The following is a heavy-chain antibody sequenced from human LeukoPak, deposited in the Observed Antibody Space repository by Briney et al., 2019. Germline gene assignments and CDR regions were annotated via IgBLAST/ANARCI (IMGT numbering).Heavy chain of an antibody. CDR3: ARDGFTCSGGSCYSGAFDI. J-gene: IGHJ3*02. Sequence: PGGSLRLSCAASGFTFSSYSMNWVRQAPGKGLEWVSYISSSSTIYYADSVKGRFTISRDNAKNSLYLQMNSLRAEDTAVYYCARDGFTCSGGSCYSGAFDIWGQGTMVTVSS. CDR2: ISSSSTI. D-gene: IGHD2-15*01. V-gene: IGHV3-48*01. CDR1: GFTFSSYS.